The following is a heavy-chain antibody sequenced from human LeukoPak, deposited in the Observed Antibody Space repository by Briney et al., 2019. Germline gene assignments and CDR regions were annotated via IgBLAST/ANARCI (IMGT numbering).Heavy chain of an antibody. CDR2: VSYSGST. V-gene: IGHV4-59*01. Sequence: SETLSLTCTVSGGSISSYYWSWIRQPPGKGLDWIGYVSYSGSTNYNPSLKSRVTISEDTSKNHFSLKLSSVTAADTAVYYCAMYNFWSGYYGDYWGQGTVVTVSS. D-gene: IGHD3-3*01. CDR3: AMYNFWSGYYGDY. CDR1: GGSISSYY. J-gene: IGHJ4*02.